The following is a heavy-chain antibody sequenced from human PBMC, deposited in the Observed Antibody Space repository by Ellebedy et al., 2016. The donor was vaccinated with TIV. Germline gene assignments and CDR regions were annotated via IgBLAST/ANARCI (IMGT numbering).Heavy chain of an antibody. CDR1: GFTFSNAW. CDR3: TTDPTRYFDWLSGY. D-gene: IGHD3-9*01. J-gene: IGHJ4*02. Sequence: GESLKISXAASGFTFSNAWMSWVRQAPGKGLEWVGRIKSKTDGGTTDYAAPVKGRFTISRDDSKNTRYLQMNSLKTEDTAVYYCTTDPTRYFDWLSGYWGQGTLVTVSS. CDR2: IKSKTDGGTT. V-gene: IGHV3-15*01.